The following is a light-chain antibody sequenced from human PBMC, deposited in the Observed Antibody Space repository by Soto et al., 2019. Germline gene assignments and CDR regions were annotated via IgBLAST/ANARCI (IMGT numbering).Light chain of an antibody. V-gene: IGKV3-15*01. Sequence: ETVMTQSPATLSVSPGERATLSCRASQSVSANLAWYQQKPGQAPRLLIYGAFTRATDIQDRFSGSGSWTDFTLTISRLQSVDSAIYYCQQYNNWPWTFGQGTKVESK. CDR1: QSVSAN. J-gene: IGKJ1*01. CDR3: QQYNNWPWT. CDR2: GAF.